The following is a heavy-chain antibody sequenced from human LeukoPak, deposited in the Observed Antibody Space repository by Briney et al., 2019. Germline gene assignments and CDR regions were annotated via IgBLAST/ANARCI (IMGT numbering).Heavy chain of an antibody. CDR3: AKEQSSSGFLDY. CDR2: ISGRGDRT. J-gene: IGHJ4*02. D-gene: IGHD6-6*01. Sequence: GGSLRLSCAASGFTVSSNYMIWVRQAPGKGLEWVSAISGRGDRTYYADSVKGRFTISRDNSKNTLYLQMNSLRAEDTAVYYCAKEQSSSGFLDYWGQGTLVTVSS. CDR1: GFTVSSNY. V-gene: IGHV3-23*01.